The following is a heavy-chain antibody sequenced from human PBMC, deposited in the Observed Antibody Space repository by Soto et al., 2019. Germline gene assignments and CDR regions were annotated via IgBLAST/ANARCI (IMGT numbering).Heavy chain of an antibody. Sequence: EVQLVESGGGLVQPGGSLKLSCAASGLTFSGSAMHWVRQASGKGLEWVGRIRSKVNSYATEYAASVTGRFTISRDDSKNTAYLQMNSLKTEDTAVYYCTSHADLGYCSSTRCYDCDYWGQGTLVTVSS. V-gene: IGHV3-73*01. D-gene: IGHD2-2*01. CDR2: IRSKVNSYAT. CDR3: TSHADLGYCSSTRCYDCDY. CDR1: GLTFSGSA. J-gene: IGHJ4*02.